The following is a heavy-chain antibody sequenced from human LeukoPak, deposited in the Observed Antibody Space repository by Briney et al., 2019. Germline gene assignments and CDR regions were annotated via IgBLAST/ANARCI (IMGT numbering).Heavy chain of an antibody. CDR2: INHSGST. J-gene: IGHJ5*02. V-gene: IGHV4-34*01. CDR1: GESFSGYY. Sequence: TTSETLSLTCAVYGESFSGYYWSWIRQPPGKGLEWIGEINHSGSTNYNPSLKSRVTISIDTSKNQLSLKLSSVTAADTAVYYCARGGFTFDPWGQGTLVTVSS. CDR3: ARGGFTFDP. D-gene: IGHD3-10*01.